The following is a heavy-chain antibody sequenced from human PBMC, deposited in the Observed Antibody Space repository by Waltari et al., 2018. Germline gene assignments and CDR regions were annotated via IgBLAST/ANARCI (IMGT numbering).Heavy chain of an antibody. CDR2: IYISVTT. CDR3: ARQATSWSGFDY. Sequence: QLQESGPRLVKPSEPLSLTCSVSGGSLSSPWWSWIRQPAGKGLEWIGRIYISVTTNKNPSLESRITVSLDTPKNQFSLKLTSVSAADTAVYYCARQATSWSGFDYWGPGIQVTVSS. CDR1: GGSLSSPW. D-gene: IGHD2-15*01. V-gene: IGHV4-4*07. J-gene: IGHJ4*02.